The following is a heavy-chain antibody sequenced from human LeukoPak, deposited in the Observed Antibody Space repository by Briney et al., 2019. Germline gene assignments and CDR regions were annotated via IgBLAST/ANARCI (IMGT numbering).Heavy chain of an antibody. J-gene: IGHJ3*01. CDR2: LHPSTTT. Sequence: PSETLSLTCTVSGGSISSSSKFWGWIRQPPGKGLEWIGSLHPSTTTYYNLSLRSRVGISVDTSKNQFYLTLSSVTAADSAVYFCARRDDYPSNVWGQGTMVTVCS. CDR3: ARRDDYPSNV. D-gene: IGHD4-11*01. CDR1: GGSISSSSKF. V-gene: IGHV4-39*01.